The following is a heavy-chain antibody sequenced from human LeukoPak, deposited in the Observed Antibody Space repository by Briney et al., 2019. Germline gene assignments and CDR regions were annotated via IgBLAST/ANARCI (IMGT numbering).Heavy chain of an antibody. CDR3: ARAGQYGSGSYYSIYYGMDV. CDR2: IYYSGST. V-gene: IGHV4-59*01. CDR1: GGSISSYY. J-gene: IGHJ6*04. Sequence: SETLSLTCTVSGGSISSYYWSWIRQPPGKGLEWIGYIYYSGSTNYNPSLKSRVTIPVDTSKNQFSLKLSSVTAADTAVYYCARAGQYGSGSYYSIYYGMDVWGKGTTVTVSS. D-gene: IGHD3-10*01.